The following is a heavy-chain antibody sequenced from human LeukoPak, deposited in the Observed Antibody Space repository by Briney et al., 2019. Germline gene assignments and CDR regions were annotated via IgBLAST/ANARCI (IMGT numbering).Heavy chain of an antibody. J-gene: IGHJ4*02. CDR3: AGGGWNKFDY. V-gene: IGHV4-4*07. CDR2: IYTSGST. Sequence: SETLSLTCTVSGDSISNFYWSWIRQPAGKGLEWIGRIYTSGSTNYNPSLKSRVTMSVDTSKNQFSLKLSSVTAADTAVYYCAGGGWNKFDYWGQGTLVTVSS. D-gene: IGHD3-22*01. CDR1: GDSISNFY.